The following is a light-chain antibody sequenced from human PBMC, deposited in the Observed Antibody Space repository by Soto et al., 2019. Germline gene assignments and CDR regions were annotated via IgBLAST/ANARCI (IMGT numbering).Light chain of an antibody. J-gene: IGKJ1*01. Sequence: EIVMTQSPATLSVSPGERATLSCRASLSVSSNLAWYQQKPSQAPRLLIYGASTRATGIPARFSGSGSGTEFTLTISILQSEDFAVYYCQQYNNWPRTFGQGTKVEIK. CDR3: QQYNNWPRT. CDR1: LSVSSN. V-gene: IGKV3D-15*01. CDR2: GAS.